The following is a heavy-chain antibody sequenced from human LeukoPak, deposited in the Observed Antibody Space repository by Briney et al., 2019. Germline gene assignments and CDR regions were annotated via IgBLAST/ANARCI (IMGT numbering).Heavy chain of an antibody. CDR2: IYPSDSET. CDR1: GYSFNTFW. V-gene: IGHV5-51*01. Sequence: GESLKISCKGSGYSFNTFWIGWVRQTPETGLEWMGNIYPSDSETKYKPSFQGQVTISVDKSISTAYLRLSSLKASDTAIYYCARLIYYGSGKTYFFDPWGQGTLVTVSS. CDR3: ARLIYYGSGKTYFFDP. D-gene: IGHD3-10*01. J-gene: IGHJ5*02.